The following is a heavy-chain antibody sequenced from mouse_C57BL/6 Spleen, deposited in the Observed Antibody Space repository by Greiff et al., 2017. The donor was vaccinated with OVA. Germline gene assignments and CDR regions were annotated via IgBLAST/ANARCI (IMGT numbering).Heavy chain of an antibody. J-gene: IGHJ4*01. CDR2: INPSTGGT. CDR1: GYSFTGYY. Sequence: VQLQQSGPELVKPGASVKISCKASGYSFTGYYMNWVKQSPEKSLEWIGEINPSTGGTTYNQKFKAKATLTVDKSSSTAYMQLKSLTSEDSAVYYCARAGLRHYAMDYWGQGTSVTVSS. CDR3: ARAGLRHYAMDY. D-gene: IGHD2-4*01. V-gene: IGHV1-42*01.